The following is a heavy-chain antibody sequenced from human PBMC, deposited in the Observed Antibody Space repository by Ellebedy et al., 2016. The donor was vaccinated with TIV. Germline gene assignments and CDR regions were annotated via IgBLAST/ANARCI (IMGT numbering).Heavy chain of an antibody. CDR1: GYTLTSYY. CDR3: ARELGSSSWNWFDP. J-gene: IGHJ5*02. D-gene: IGHD6-13*01. Sequence: AASVKVSCKTSGYTLTSYYMHWVRQAPGQGLEWMGRINPSADTTDYEQKFQGRVTMTRDTSTSTVYMELSSLNSDDTAVYYWARELGSSSWNWFDPWGQGTLVTVSS. CDR2: INPSADTT. V-gene: IGHV1-46*01.